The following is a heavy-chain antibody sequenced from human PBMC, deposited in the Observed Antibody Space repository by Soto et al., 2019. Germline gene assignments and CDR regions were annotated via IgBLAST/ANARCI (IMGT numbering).Heavy chain of an antibody. CDR2: IYSSGST. D-gene: IGHD3-22*01. Sequence: QVQLQESGPGLVKPSQTLSLTCTVSGGSISSGGYYWSWIRHHPGKGLEWIGYIYSSGSTYYNPSLRCRVTISADTSKNQFSLKLSSVTAADTAVYYCVRDYDYDSSRNDAFDIWGQGTMVTVSS. J-gene: IGHJ3*02. CDR3: VRDYDYDSSRNDAFDI. V-gene: IGHV4-31*03. CDR1: GGSISSGGYY.